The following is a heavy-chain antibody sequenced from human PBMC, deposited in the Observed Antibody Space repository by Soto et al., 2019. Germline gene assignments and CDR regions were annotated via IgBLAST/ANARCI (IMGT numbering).Heavy chain of an antibody. D-gene: IGHD1-20*01. V-gene: IGHV3-23*01. CDR3: ATAISGYNAPFGR. CDR2: ITGSGDAT. Sequence: GGSLRLSCAASGLTLHDYVMHWVRQAPGKGLEWVSGITGSGDATYYADSVKGRFTISRDNSKNTLYVQMSSLSAKDTAVYYCATAISGYNAPFGRWGQETRLTIS. CDR1: GLTLHDYV. J-gene: IGHJ4*02.